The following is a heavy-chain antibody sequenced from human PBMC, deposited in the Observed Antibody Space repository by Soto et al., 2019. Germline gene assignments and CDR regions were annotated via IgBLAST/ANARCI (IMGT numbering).Heavy chain of an antibody. Sequence: QVQLVQSGAEVKKPGSSVKVSCKASGGTFSSYAISWVRQAPGQGLEWLGGIIPIFGTANYAQKFQGRVTITADKSTSTAYMELSSLRSEDTAVYYCARVKSDSSGYHDAFDIWGQGTMVTVSS. CDR1: GGTFSSYA. CDR3: ARVKSDSSGYHDAFDI. D-gene: IGHD3-22*01. J-gene: IGHJ3*02. CDR2: IIPIFGTA. V-gene: IGHV1-69*06.